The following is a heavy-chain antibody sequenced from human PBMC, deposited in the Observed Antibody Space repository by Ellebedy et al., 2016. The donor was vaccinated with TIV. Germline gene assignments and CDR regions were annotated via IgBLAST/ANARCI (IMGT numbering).Heavy chain of an antibody. Sequence: GGSLRLXXAASGFTFDDYAMHWVRQAPGKGLEWVSGISWNSGSIGYADSVKGRFTISRDNAKNSLYLQMNSLRAEDTALYYCAILPPRRGTMVRGVPSHFDYWGQGTLVTVSS. J-gene: IGHJ4*02. CDR2: ISWNSGSI. V-gene: IGHV3-9*01. CDR3: AILPPRRGTMVRGVPSHFDY. D-gene: IGHD3-10*01. CDR1: GFTFDDYA.